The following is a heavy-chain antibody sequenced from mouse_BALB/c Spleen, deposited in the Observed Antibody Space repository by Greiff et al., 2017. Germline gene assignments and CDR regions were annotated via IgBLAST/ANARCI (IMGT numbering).Heavy chain of an antibody. Sequence: EVKLVESGGGLVKPGGSLKLSCAASGFTFSDYYMYWVRQTPEKRLEWVATISDGGSYTYYPDSVKGRFTISRDNAKNNLYLQMSSLKSEDTAMYYCARGTGEGYFDVWGAGTTVTVSS. CDR3: ARGTGEGYFDV. V-gene: IGHV5-4*02. D-gene: IGHD4-1*01. CDR2: ISDGGSYT. CDR1: GFTFSDYY. J-gene: IGHJ1*01.